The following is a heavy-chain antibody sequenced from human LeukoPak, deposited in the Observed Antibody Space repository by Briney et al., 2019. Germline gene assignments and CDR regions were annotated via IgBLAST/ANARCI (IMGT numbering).Heavy chain of an antibody. CDR2: NIPIFGTA. D-gene: IGHD3-10*01. J-gene: IGHJ3*02. V-gene: IGHV1-69*06. Sequence: SVKVSCKASGGTFSSYAISWVRQAPGQGLEWMGGNIPIFGTANYAQKFQGRVTITADKSTSTAYMELSSLRSEDTAVYYCARGVWFGEAKQDAFDIWGQGTMVTVSS. CDR1: GGTFSSYA. CDR3: ARGVWFGEAKQDAFDI.